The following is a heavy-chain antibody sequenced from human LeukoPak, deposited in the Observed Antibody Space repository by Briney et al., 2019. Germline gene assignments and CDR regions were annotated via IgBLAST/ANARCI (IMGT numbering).Heavy chain of an antibody. Sequence: PGGSLRLSCAASGFTVSSNYMSWVRQAPGKGLEWVSVIYSGGSTYYANSVKGRFTISRHNSKNTLYLQMNSLRAEDTAVYYCARVQSTYYFDYWGQGTLVTVSS. CDR2: IYSGGST. J-gene: IGHJ4*02. CDR3: ARVQSTYYFDY. V-gene: IGHV3-53*04. CDR1: GFTVSSNY.